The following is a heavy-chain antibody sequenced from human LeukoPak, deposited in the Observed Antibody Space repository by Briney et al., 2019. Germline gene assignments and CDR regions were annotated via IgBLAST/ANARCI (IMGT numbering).Heavy chain of an antibody. CDR1: GYTFTSYG. Sequence: ASVKVSCKASGYTFTSYGISWVRQAPGQGLEWMGIINPSGGSTSYAQKFQGRVTMTRDTSTSTVYMELSSLRSEDTAVYYCAREVSMVRGVIIVNWFDPWGQGTLVTVSS. CDR2: INPSGGST. J-gene: IGHJ5*02. V-gene: IGHV1-46*03. D-gene: IGHD3-10*01. CDR3: AREVSMVRGVIIVNWFDP.